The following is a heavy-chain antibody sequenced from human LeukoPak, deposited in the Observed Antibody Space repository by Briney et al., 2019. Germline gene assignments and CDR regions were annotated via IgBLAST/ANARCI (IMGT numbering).Heavy chain of an antibody. CDR3: AREHRPFDAFEF. J-gene: IGHJ4*02. V-gene: IGHV4-4*02. Sequence: SETLSLTCGVSGGSIDSTNYWSWVRQAPGKGLEWIGEIAHDGTRNYNPSLRSRVAMSFDRANNYFSLSLTAVTAADTALYYCAREHRPFDAFEFWGQGIMVTVSS. CDR1: GGSIDSTNY. CDR2: IAHDGTR.